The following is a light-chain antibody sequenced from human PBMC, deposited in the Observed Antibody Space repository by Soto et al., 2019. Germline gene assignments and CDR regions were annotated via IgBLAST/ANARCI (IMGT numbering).Light chain of an antibody. J-gene: IGKJ4*01. CDR2: AAS. CDR3: QQLNSYPLT. V-gene: IGKV1-17*01. Sequence: IQMTQFPSSLSASVGDRVTITCRASQDIRSDLGWYQQKPGKAPKLLIYAASTLQSGVPSRFSGSGSWTEFTLTISSLQPDDFATYYCQQLNSYPLTFGGGTKVDIK. CDR1: QDIRSD.